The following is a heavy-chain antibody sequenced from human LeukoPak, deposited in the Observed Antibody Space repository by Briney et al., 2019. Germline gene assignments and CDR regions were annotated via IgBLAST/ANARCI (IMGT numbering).Heavy chain of an antibody. D-gene: IGHD1-26*01. CDR1: GFSFSTYA. V-gene: IGHV3-23*01. J-gene: IGHJ4*02. CDR3: AKSRGSYWVPEFDY. CDR2: ISGSGDST. Sequence: GGSLRLSCAASGFSFSTYAMNWVRQAPGTGLEWVSDISGSGDSTNYADSVKGRFTISRDNSKNTLYLQMNSLRAEDTAIYYCAKSRGSYWVPEFDYWGQGTLVTVSS.